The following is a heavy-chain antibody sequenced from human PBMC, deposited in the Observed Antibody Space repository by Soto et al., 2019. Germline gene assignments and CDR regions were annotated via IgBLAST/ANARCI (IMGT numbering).Heavy chain of an antibody. V-gene: IGHV4-34*01. Sequence: SETLSLTCAVYGGSFSAYYWVWIRQPPGKGMEWIGEINHSGSTKYSPSLKNRVTISLDTSKKQFSLKLTSMTAADTAVYYCERGRPVVDPHFIYCYGRDGRGHRTTV. D-gene: IGHD3-16*02. J-gene: IGHJ6*02. CDR1: GGSFSAYY. CDR2: INHSGST. CDR3: ERGRPVVDPHFIYCYGRDG.